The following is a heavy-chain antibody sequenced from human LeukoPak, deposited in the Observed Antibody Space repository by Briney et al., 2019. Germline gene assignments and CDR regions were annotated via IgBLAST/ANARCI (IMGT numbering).Heavy chain of an antibody. CDR3: ARHAEAYYDYVWGSSYYYFDY. CDR1: GGSISSSSYY. D-gene: IGHD3-16*01. Sequence: SETLSLTCTVSGGSISSSSYYWGWIRQPPGKGLEWIGSIYYSGSTYYNPSLKSRVTISVDTSKNQFSLKLSSVTAADTAVYYCARHAEAYYDYVWGSSYYYFDYWGQGTLVTVSS. CDR2: IYYSGST. V-gene: IGHV4-39*01. J-gene: IGHJ4*02.